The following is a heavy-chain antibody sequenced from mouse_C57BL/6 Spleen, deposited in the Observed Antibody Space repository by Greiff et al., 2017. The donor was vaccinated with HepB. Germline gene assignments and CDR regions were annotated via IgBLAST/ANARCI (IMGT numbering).Heavy chain of an antibody. Sequence: VQLQQSGAELVRPGASVTLSCKASGYTFTDYEMHWVKQTPVHGLEWIGAIDPETGGTAYNQKFKGKAILTADKSSSTAYMELRSLTSEDSAVYYCTRPPSTMAPLAYWGQGTLVTVSA. CDR3: TRPPSTMAPLAY. CDR2: IDPETGGT. CDR1: GYTFTDYE. D-gene: IGHD2-1*01. V-gene: IGHV1-15*01. J-gene: IGHJ3*01.